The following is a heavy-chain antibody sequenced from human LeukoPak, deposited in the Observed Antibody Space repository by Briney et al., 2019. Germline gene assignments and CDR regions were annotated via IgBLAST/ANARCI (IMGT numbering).Heavy chain of an antibody. J-gene: IGHJ4*02. CDR2: IYPSDSDT. CDR3: ARRKGPANFDY. D-gene: IGHD2-15*01. V-gene: IGHV5-51*01. CDR1: GYSFTTYW. Sequence: GESLKISCKGSGYSFTTYWIGWVRQMPGKGLERMGIIYPSDSDTRYSPSFQGQVTISVDKSISTAYLRWSSLKASDTAIYYCARRKGPANFDYWGQGTLVTVSS.